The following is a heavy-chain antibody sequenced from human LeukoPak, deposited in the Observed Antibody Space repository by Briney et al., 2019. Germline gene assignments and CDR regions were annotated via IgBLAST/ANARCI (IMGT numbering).Heavy chain of an antibody. V-gene: IGHV3-20*04. CDR3: AREEGIAVAGTMDY. CDR1: GFTFDDYG. J-gene: IGHJ4*02. CDR2: INWNGGST. D-gene: IGHD6-19*01. Sequence: RSGGSLRLSCAASGFTFDDYGMSWVRQAPGKGLEWVSGINWNGGSTGYADSVKGRFTISRDNAKNSLYLQMNSLRAEDTAVYYCAREEGIAVAGTMDYWGQGTLVTVSS.